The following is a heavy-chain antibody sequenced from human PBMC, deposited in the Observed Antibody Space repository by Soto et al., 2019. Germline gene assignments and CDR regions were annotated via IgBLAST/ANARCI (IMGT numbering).Heavy chain of an antibody. Sequence: EVQMVETGGGLSQPGGSLRLSCAVSGFIVSSKYMTWVRQAPGKGLAWVSVIYTGGSTHYADSARGRFTISRDSSKNTLYLQMNSLRAEDAAVYYCTTYTGYGMDVWGQVTTVTVSS. CDR1: GFIVSSKY. CDR3: TTYTGYGMDV. CDR2: IYTGGST. J-gene: IGHJ6*02. V-gene: IGHV3-53*02. D-gene: IGHD3-16*01.